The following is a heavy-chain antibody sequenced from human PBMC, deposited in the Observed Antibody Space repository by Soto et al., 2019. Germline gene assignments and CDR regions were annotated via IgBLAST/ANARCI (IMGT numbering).Heavy chain of an antibody. Sequence: AGGSLRLSCAASGFTFSTYNMNWFRQAPGKGLEWVSSISSSSSYIYYADSVKGRFTISRDNAKNSLYLQMNSLRAEDTAVYYCARETSSLVAAIDYWGQGTLVTVSS. CDR3: ARETSSLVAAIDY. V-gene: IGHV3-21*01. CDR2: ISSSSSYI. J-gene: IGHJ4*02. D-gene: IGHD2-15*01. CDR1: GFTFSTYN.